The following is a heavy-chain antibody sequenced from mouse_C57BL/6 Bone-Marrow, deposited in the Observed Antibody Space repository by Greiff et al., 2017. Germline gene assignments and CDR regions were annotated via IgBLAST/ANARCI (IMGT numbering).Heavy chain of an antibody. V-gene: IGHV1-85*01. CDR1: GYTFTSYD. CDR3: ARRAQATSGYFDY. Sequence: VKLQESGPELVKPGASVKLSCKASGYTFTSYDINWVKQRPGQGLEWIGWIYPRDGSTKYNEKFKGKATLPVDTSSSTAYMELHSLTSEDSAVYFCARRAQATSGYFDYWGQGTTLTVSS. D-gene: IGHD3-2*02. CDR2: IYPRDGST. J-gene: IGHJ2*01.